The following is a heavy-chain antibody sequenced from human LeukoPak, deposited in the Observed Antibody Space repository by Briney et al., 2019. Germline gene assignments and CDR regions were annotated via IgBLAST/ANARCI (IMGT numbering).Heavy chain of an antibody. CDR1: GFTFSSYG. CDR2: ISYDGSNK. Sequence: GGSLRLSCAASGFTFSSYGTHWVRQAPGKGLEWVAVISYDGSNKYYADSVKGRFTISRDNSKNTLYLQMNSLRAEDTAVYYCAKVDDYYGSGSYFDYWGQGTLVTVSS. D-gene: IGHD3-10*01. V-gene: IGHV3-30*18. J-gene: IGHJ4*02. CDR3: AKVDDYYGSGSYFDY.